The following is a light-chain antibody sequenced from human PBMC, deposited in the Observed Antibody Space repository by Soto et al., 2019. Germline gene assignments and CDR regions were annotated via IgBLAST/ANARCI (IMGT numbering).Light chain of an antibody. CDR1: RSKIGDNH. Sequence: QSVLTQPPSVSAAPGQKVTISCSGVRSKIGDNHVSWYQHLPGTAPKLLIYDTTQRPSGIPNRFSVSKSGTSVTLGITGLQTGDEAEYYCGAWDSSLSACVFGTGTKVTVL. J-gene: IGLJ1*01. V-gene: IGLV1-51*01. CDR2: DTT. CDR3: GAWDSSLSACV.